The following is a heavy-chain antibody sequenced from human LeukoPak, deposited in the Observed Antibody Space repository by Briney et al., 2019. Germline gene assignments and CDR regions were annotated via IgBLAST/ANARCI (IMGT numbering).Heavy chain of an antibody. D-gene: IGHD2-15*01. J-gene: IGHJ3*02. CDR3: AREVGSSRAFDI. V-gene: IGHV4-39*02. Sequence: KPSETLSLTCTVSGGSISSSSYYWGWIRQPPGKGLEWIGSIYYSGSTYYNPSLKSRVTISVDTSKNQFSLRLSSVTAADTAVYYCAREVGSSRAFDIWGQGTMVTVSS. CDR1: GGSISSSSYY. CDR2: IYYSGST.